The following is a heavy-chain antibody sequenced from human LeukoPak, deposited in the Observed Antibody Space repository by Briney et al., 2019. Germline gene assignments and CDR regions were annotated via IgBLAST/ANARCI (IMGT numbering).Heavy chain of an antibody. J-gene: IGHJ3*02. CDR1: GGSFSGYY. CDR3: ARADQLLGLGGDAFDI. V-gene: IGHV4-34*01. D-gene: IGHD2-2*01. Sequence: PSETLSLTCAVYGGSFSGYYWSWIRQPPGKGLEWIGEINHSGSTNYNPSLKSRVTISVDTSKNQFSLKLSSVTAADTAVYYCARADQLLGLGGDAFDIWGQGTMVTVSS. CDR2: INHSGST.